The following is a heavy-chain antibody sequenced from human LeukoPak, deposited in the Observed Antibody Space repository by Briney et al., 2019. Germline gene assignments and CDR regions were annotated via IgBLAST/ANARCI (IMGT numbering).Heavy chain of an antibody. Sequence: PGRSRRLSCTASGFTFDDYAVNWFRQPPGKVLEWVTFIRSKSYGGTAEYPASVKDRFTLSRDDSKRTAYLQMNSLKIQDTAVYYCSGDGDYGDYFIPGAYCGQATLVTVSS. CDR3: SGDGDYGDYFIPGAY. J-gene: IGHJ4*02. CDR2: IRSKSYGGTA. V-gene: IGHV3-49*03. CDR1: GFTFDDYA. D-gene: IGHD4-17*01.